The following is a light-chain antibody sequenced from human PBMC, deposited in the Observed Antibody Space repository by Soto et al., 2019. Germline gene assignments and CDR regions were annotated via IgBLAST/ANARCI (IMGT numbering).Light chain of an antibody. Sequence: EIVLTQSPATLSLSPGERATLSCRASQSVSSYLSWYQHKPCQAPRLLIYDASNRATGIPARFSGSGSGTDFTLTISSLEPEDFAVYYCQQRSNWPWTFGQGTKVDIK. V-gene: IGKV3-11*01. CDR2: DAS. CDR3: QQRSNWPWT. J-gene: IGKJ1*01. CDR1: QSVSSY.